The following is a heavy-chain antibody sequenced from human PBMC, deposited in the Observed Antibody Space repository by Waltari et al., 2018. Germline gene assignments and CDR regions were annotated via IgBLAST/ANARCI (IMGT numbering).Heavy chain of an antibody. CDR1: GFTFSDYA. Sequence: EVQLLDSGGGLVQPGGSLRLSCITSGFTFSDYAMSWVRQAPGKGPEGVSGVKECRGADHADSGKGRFTSVRDNSKNTVYLQMSSLRAEDTAIYYCAKDYPRVGIVLESDAIFDHWGQGARVTVSS. V-gene: IGHV3-23*01. J-gene: IGHJ4*02. CDR2: VKECRGA. D-gene: IGHD2-2*01. CDR3: AKDYPRVGIVLESDAIFDH.